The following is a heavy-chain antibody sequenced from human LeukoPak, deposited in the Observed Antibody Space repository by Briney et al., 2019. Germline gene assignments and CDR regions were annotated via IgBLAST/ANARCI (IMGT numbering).Heavy chain of an antibody. Sequence: WASVRVSCKASGYTFTSYDINWVRQATGQGLEWMGRINPNSGGANYAQKFQGTVTMTRDTSINTAYMELRWLKSDDTAVYYCARDHLAAAGSGGWGQGTLVTVSS. CDR3: ARDHLAAAGSGG. V-gene: IGHV1-2*06. J-gene: IGHJ4*02. D-gene: IGHD6-13*01. CDR2: INPNSGGA. CDR1: GYTFTSYD.